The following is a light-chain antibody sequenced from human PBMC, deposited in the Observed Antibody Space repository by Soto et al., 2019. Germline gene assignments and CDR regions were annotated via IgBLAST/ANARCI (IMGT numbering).Light chain of an antibody. Sequence: QSALTQPASVSESPGQSITISCSGTSSDIGGYNYVSWYQQHPGKAPKLMIYEVSNRPSGVSNRFSGSKSGSTASLTISGLQAEDEAVYYCSSYTANSTVVFGGGTKVTVL. CDR1: SSDIGGYNY. V-gene: IGLV2-14*01. J-gene: IGLJ2*01. CDR2: EVS. CDR3: SSYTANSTVV.